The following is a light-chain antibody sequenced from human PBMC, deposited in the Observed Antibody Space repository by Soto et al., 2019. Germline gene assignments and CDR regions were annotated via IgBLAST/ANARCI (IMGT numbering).Light chain of an antibody. Sequence: DIQMTQSPSSLSASVGDRVSITCRASQNIDTYLDWYQQRPGKAPKLLIHSTSTLQVGVPSRFSGSGSGTEFTLTISSLQPDDFATYYCQQSYKTLWTFGQGTKVETK. CDR2: STS. CDR1: QNIDTY. J-gene: IGKJ1*01. V-gene: IGKV1-39*01. CDR3: QQSYKTLWT.